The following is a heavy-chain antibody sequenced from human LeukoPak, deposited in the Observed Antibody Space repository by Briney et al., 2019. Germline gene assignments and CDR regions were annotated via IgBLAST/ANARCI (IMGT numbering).Heavy chain of an antibody. D-gene: IGHD4-17*01. CDR1: GFTFSSYG. CDR3: ANEVGDYGDYGGVY. Sequence: GGSLRLSCAASGFTFSSYGMHWVRQAPGKGLEWVAVILYDGSNKYYADSVKGRFTISRDNSKNTLYLQMNSLRAEDTAVYYCANEVGDYGDYGGVYWGQGTLVTVSS. J-gene: IGHJ4*02. CDR2: ILYDGSNK. V-gene: IGHV3-30*18.